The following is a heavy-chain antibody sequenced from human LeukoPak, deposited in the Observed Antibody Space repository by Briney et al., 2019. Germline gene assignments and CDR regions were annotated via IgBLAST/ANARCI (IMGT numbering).Heavy chain of an antibody. CDR1: GGFISSSSYY. D-gene: IGHD3/OR15-3a*01. Sequence: SETLSLTCTVSGGFISSSSYYWGWIRQPPGKGLEWIGSIYYSGSTYYNPSLKSRVTISVDTSKNQFSLKLSSVTAADTAVYYCAREERGLGDYWGQGTLVTVSS. CDR2: IYYSGST. J-gene: IGHJ4*02. CDR3: AREERGLGDY. V-gene: IGHV4-39*07.